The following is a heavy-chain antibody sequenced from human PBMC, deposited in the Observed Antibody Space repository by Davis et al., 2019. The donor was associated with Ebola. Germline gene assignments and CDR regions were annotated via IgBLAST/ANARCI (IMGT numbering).Heavy chain of an antibody. CDR1: GFTFSNYA. CDR3: AEGGTNNFLGAN. D-gene: IGHD2-8*01. Sequence: PGGSLRLSCAASGFTFSNYAMSWVRQAPGGGLEGVSGISASGADIKYADSVRGRFSIPRADSKNTLYLQMDSLRAEDTAVFYCAEGGTNNFLGANWGQGTLVTVSS. CDR2: ISASGADI. J-gene: IGHJ4*02. V-gene: IGHV3-23*01.